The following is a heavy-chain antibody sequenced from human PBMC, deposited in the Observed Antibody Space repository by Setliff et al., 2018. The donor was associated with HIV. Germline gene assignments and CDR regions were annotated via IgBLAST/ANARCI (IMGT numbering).Heavy chain of an antibody. CDR3: ARIHSSADYYYMDV. CDR1: GGSISSDGYY. J-gene: IGHJ6*03. V-gene: IGHV2-5*02. Sequence: TLSLTCTVSGGSISSDGYYWGWIRQPPGKALEWLALIYWDDDKRYSPSLKSRLTITKDTPKNQVVLTMTNMDPVDTAAYYCARIHSSADYYYMDVWGKGITVTV. D-gene: IGHD6-19*01. CDR2: IYWDDDK.